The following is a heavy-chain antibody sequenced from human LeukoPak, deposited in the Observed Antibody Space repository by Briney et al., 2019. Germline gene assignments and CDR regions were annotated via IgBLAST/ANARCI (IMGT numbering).Heavy chain of an antibody. CDR3: AKGSSRAD. Sequence: GRSLRLSCAASGFTFSSYGMHWVRQAPGKGLEWVAVISYDGSNKYYADSVKGRFTISRDNSKNTLYLQMNSLRAEDTAVYYCAKGSSRADWGQGTLVTVSS. V-gene: IGHV3-30*18. J-gene: IGHJ4*02. CDR2: ISYDGSNK. CDR1: GFTFSSYG. D-gene: IGHD6-13*01.